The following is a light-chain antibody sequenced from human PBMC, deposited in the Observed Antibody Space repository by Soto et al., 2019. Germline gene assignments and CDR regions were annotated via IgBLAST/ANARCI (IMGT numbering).Light chain of an antibody. Sequence: QSALTQPASVSGSPGQSITISCTGTSSDVGRYNYVSWYQQYPGKAPKLMIYDVSNRPSGVSNRFSASKSGNTASLTISGLQAEDEADYYCSSYTTSATLVFGGGTKVTVL. CDR3: SSYTTSATLV. V-gene: IGLV2-14*01. CDR1: SSDVGRYNY. CDR2: DVS. J-gene: IGLJ2*01.